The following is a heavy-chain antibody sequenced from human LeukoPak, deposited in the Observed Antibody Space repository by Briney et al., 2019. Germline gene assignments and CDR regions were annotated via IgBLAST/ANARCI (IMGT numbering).Heavy chain of an antibody. Sequence: ASVKVSCKASGGTFSSYAISWVRQAPGQGLEWMGRIIPILGIANYAQKFQGRVTITADKSTSTAYMELSSLRSEDTAVYYCARGEDIVVVVADYGMDVWGQGTTVTVSS. CDR3: ARGEDIVVVVADYGMDV. V-gene: IGHV1-69*04. D-gene: IGHD2-15*01. CDR1: GGTFSSYA. J-gene: IGHJ6*02. CDR2: IIPILGIA.